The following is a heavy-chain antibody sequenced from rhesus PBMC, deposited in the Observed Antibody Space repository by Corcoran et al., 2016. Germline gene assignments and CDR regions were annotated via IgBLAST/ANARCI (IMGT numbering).Heavy chain of an antibody. CDR2: IGGSMGTT. Sequence: QVQLQESGPGLVKPSETLSLTCGVSGYSISNGYGWSWIRQPPGKGLEWIGYIGGSMGTTNYNPSLKIRVPISKGTSKNQFSLKLRSVTAADTAVYYCARDLSSGWDYLLDVWGRGVLVTVSS. D-gene: IGHD6-31*01. CDR3: ARDLSSGWDYLLDV. V-gene: IGHV4-127*01. CDR1: GYSISNGYG. J-gene: IGHJ5-2*02.